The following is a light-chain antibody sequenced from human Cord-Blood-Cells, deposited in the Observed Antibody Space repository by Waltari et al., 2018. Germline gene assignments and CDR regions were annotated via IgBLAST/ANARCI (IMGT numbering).Light chain of an antibody. CDR2: KVS. V-gene: IGKV2-30*01. CDR3: MQGTHPYS. Sequence: VAMTQSELSLHVTLGQPASISSRSSQSLVYSDGNTYLNWFQLRLGLSPRRLIYKVSNRDSGVPDRFSGRGSGTDFTLKISRVEAEDVGVYYCMQGTHPYSFGQGTKLEIK. J-gene: IGKJ2*03. CDR1: QSLVYSDGNTY.